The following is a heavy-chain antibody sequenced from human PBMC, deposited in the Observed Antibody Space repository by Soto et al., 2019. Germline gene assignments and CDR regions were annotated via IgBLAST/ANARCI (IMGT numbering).Heavy chain of an antibody. CDR1: GFSFSSFA. CDR3: AKTRGAMIYAISVYGMDV. J-gene: IGHJ6*02. CDR2: MSGSADST. Sequence: EVQLLESGGGFIHPGGSLRLSCAASGFSFSSFAMNWVRQAPGKGLEWVSIMSGSADSTFYADSVKGRFNIARDKSKSTRYLQINSLRAEDTAVYYCAKTRGAMIYAISVYGMDVWGQGTTVTVSS. D-gene: IGHD2-8*01. V-gene: IGHV3-23*01.